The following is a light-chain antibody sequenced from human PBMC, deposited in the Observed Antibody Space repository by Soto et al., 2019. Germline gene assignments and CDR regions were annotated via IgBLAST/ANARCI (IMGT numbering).Light chain of an antibody. V-gene: IGKV3-15*01. J-gene: IGKJ3*01. Sequence: EIVMTQSPATLSVSPGERATLSCRARQSVSGNLAWYQQKPGQAPRLLIYGPSTRATGIPARFSGSATGTDSALPISSLQSDDPAVSCCQQYNNWPPTLGRGTKVEMK. CDR1: QSVSGN. CDR3: QQYNNWPPT. CDR2: GPS.